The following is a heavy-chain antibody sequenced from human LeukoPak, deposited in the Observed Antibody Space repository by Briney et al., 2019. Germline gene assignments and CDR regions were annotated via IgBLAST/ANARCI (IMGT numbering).Heavy chain of an antibody. J-gene: IGHJ4*02. CDR1: GGTFSSYA. V-gene: IGHV1-69*01. D-gene: IGHD3-16*02. CDR3: ASTASVQPSFFDY. Sequence: GASVKVSCKASGGTFSSYAISWVRQAPGQGLEWMGGIIPIFGTANYAQKFQGRVTITADESTSTAYMELSSLRSEDAAVYYCASTASVQPSFFDYWGQGTLVTVSS. CDR2: IIPIFGTA.